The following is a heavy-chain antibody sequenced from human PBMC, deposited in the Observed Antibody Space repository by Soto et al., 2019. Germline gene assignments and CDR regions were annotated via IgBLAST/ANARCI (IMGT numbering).Heavy chain of an antibody. D-gene: IGHD4-17*01. CDR3: ARHAAFVYGDYLNWYFDL. V-gene: IGHV4-39*01. CDR2: IYYSGST. J-gene: IGHJ2*01. Sequence: QLQLQESGPGLVKPSETLSLTCTVSGGSISSSSYYWGLIRQPPGKGLEWIGSIYYSGSTYYNQPLNSRVPIAVELSQNQFSLKLSSVTAADTDVYYCARHAAFVYGDYLNWYFDLWVLGTLVTVSS. CDR1: GGSISSSSYY.